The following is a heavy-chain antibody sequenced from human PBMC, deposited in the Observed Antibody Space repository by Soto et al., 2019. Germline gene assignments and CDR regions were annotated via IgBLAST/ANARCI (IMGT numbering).Heavy chain of an antibody. CDR2: INPTGSMT. CDR3: ARDTGYDHDAFDI. J-gene: IGHJ3*02. CDR1: GYSFITSYH. V-gene: IGHV1-46*01. D-gene: IGHD5-12*01. Sequence: QVQLVQSGAEVKKPGASVKVSCKASGYSFITSYHMHWARQAPGQGLEWMGIINPTGSMTRYSQKFQGRLTMTRDTSTATDYMELSTLTSEDTAVYFCARDTGYDHDAFDIWGQGTRVTVSS.